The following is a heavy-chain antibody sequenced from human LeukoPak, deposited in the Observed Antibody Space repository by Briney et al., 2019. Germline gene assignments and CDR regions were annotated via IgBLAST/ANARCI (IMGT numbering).Heavy chain of an antibody. CDR3: ARGGRYYYGSGSYGNWFDP. J-gene: IGHJ5*02. Sequence: SETLSLTCTVSGGSISSYYWSWIRQPPGKGLEWIGYIYYSGSTNYNPSLKSRVTISVDTSKNQFPLKLSSVTAADTAVYYCARGGRYYYGSGSYGNWFDPWGQGTLVTVSS. V-gene: IGHV4-59*01. D-gene: IGHD3-10*01. CDR2: IYYSGST. CDR1: GGSISSYY.